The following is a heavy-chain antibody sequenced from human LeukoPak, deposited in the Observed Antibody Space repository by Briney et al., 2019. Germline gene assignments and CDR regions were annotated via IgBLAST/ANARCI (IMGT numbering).Heavy chain of an antibody. V-gene: IGHV1-69*13. CDR1: GGTFSSYA. Sequence: ASVKVSCKASGGTFSSYAISWVRQAPGQGLEWMGGIIPIFGTANYAQKFQGRVTITADESTSTAYMELSSLRSEDTAVYYCATARLSYGDGPGYFDYWGQGTLVTVSS. CDR3: ATARLSYGDGPGYFDY. J-gene: IGHJ4*02. D-gene: IGHD4-17*01. CDR2: IIPIFGTA.